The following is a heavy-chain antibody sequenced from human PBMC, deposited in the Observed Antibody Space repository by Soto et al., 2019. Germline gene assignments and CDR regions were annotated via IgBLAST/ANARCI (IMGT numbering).Heavy chain of an antibody. CDR2: IYYSGST. Sequence: SETLSLTPTVSGGFISSGRYYVGRILQPPRKGLEWIGSIYYSGSTYYNPSLQSRVTISVDTSKNQFSLKLSSVTAADTAVYYCVRDTRGRSSDYDAFAIWGQGTMVTVS. J-gene: IGHJ3*02. CDR1: GGFISSGRYY. D-gene: IGHD2-15*01. CDR3: VRDTRGRSSDYDAFAI. V-gene: IGHV4-39*02.